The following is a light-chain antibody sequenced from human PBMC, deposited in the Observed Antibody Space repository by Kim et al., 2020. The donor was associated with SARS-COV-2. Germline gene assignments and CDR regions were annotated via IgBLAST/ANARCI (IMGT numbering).Light chain of an antibody. CDR2: AAS. CDR3: QQSSSTPLA. J-gene: IGKJ4*01. V-gene: IGKV1-39*01. Sequence: GYVGNRVTITCRGRQGNSKDLSLYQQKPGEAPKLLIHAASSLQRGVPSRFSGRGSGTDFNLTISSLQPEDFATYYCQQSSSTPLAFGGGTKVDIK. CDR1: QGNSKD.